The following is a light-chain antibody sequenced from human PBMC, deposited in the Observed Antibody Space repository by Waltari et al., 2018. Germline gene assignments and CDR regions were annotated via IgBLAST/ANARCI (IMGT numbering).Light chain of an antibody. J-gene: IGKJ1*01. V-gene: IGKV1-5*03. CDR3: QQYNSYPWT. CDR1: QSISGW. Sequence: DIQMSQSPSTLSASVGDRSTITCRASQSISGWFAWYQQKPGKAPKVLIYKASSLESGVPSRSSGSGSGTEFTLTIRSLQPYDFATYYCQQYNSYPWTFGQGTKVEIK. CDR2: KAS.